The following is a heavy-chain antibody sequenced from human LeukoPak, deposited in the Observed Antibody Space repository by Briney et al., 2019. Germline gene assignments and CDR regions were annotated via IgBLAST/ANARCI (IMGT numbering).Heavy chain of an antibody. CDR1: GFTFSSHW. V-gene: IGHV3-48*03. D-gene: IGHD3-16*01. CDR3: AGTRNWGYYYYYYMDV. CDR2: ISSSGSTI. Sequence: GGSLRLSCAASGFTFSSHWMNWVRQAPGKGLEWVSYISSSGSTIYYADSVKGRFTISRDNAKNSLYLQMNSLRAEDTAVYYCAGTRNWGYYYYYYMDVWGKGTTVTISS. J-gene: IGHJ6*03.